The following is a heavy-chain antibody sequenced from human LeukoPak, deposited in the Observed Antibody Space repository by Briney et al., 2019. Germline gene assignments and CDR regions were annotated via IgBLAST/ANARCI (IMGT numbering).Heavy chain of an antibody. CDR1: GGSISSYY. J-gene: IGHJ6*02. V-gene: IGHV4-59*01. CDR2: IYYTGST. Sequence: PSETLSLTCSVSGGSISSYYWNWIRQPPGKRLEWIGYIYYTGSTNYNPSLKSRVTISVDTSKNQFSLKLSSVTAADTAVYFCARNNYVTHFYGLDVWGQGTTVTVSS. D-gene: IGHD4-11*01. CDR3: ARNNYVTHFYGLDV.